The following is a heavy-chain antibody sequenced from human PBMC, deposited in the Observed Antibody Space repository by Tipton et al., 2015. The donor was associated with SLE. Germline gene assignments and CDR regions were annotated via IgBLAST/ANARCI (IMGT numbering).Heavy chain of an antibody. CDR3: AREPPEQCYFDF. V-gene: IGHV1-18*01. CDR2: ISDYIGNT. D-gene: IGHD1/OR15-1a*01. Sequence: QVQLVQSGAEVKKPGSSVKVSCKASGGTFSGYAITWVRQAPGLGLEWMGWISDYIGNTNYAQNFRDRVTMTTDPSTSTAYMELRSLTSDDTAVYFCAREPPEQCYFDFWGQGTLVTVSS. J-gene: IGHJ4*02. CDR1: GGTFSGYA.